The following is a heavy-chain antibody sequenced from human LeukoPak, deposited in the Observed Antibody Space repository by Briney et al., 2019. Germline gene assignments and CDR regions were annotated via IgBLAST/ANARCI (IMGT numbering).Heavy chain of an antibody. V-gene: IGHV3-23*01. CDR2: ISGSGGST. D-gene: IGHD2-2*01. J-gene: IGHJ4*02. CDR3: AKDRWREVPAAMGTYDY. CDR1: GFTFSSYA. Sequence: PGGSLRLSCAAFGFTFSSYAMSWVRQAPGKGLEWVSAISGSGGSTYYADSVKGRFTISRDNSKNTLYLQMNSLRAEDTAVYYCAKDRWREVPAAMGTYDYWGQGTLVTVSS.